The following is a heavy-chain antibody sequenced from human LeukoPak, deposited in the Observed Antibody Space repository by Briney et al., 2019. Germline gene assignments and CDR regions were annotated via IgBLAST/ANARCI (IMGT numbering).Heavy chain of an antibody. CDR1: GGSFSGYY. J-gene: IGHJ5*02. V-gene: IGHV4-34*01. CDR3: ARKKRLYYYGSGSYRNWFDP. CDR2: INHSGST. D-gene: IGHD3-10*01. Sequence: SETLSLTCAVYGGSFSGYYWSWIRQPPGKGLEWIGEINHSGSTNYNPSLKSRVTISVDTSKNQFSLKLSSVTAADTAVYYCARKKRLYYYGSGSYRNWFDPWGQGTLSPSPQ.